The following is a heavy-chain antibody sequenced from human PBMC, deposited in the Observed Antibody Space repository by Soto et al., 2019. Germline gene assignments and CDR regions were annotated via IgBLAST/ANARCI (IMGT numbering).Heavy chain of an antibody. Sequence: GESLKISCAASGFTFSSYWMSWVRQAPGKGLEWVANIKQDGSEKYYVDSVKGRFTISRDNAKNSLYLQMNSLRAEDTAVYYCARDMVRGVMAYYYYGMDVWGQGTTVTVSS. CDR2: IKQDGSEK. CDR3: ARDMVRGVMAYYYYGMDV. D-gene: IGHD3-10*01. J-gene: IGHJ6*02. V-gene: IGHV3-7*01. CDR1: GFTFSSYW.